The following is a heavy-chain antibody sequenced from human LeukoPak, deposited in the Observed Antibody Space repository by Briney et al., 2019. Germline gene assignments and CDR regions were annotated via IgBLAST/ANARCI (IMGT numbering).Heavy chain of an antibody. CDR2: IIPILGIA. CDR3: ARDRGDGYNLATVDY. D-gene: IGHD5-12*01. V-gene: IGHV1-69*04. CDR1: EGTFSSYA. Sequence: SVKVSCKASEGTFSSYAISWVRQAPGQGLEWMGRIIPILGIANYAQKFQGRVTITADKSTSTAYMELSSLRSEDTAVYYCARDRGDGYNLATVDYWGQGTLVTVSS. J-gene: IGHJ4*02.